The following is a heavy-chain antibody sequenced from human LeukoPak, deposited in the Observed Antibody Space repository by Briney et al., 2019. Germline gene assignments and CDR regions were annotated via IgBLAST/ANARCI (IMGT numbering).Heavy chain of an antibody. V-gene: IGHV3-23*01. J-gene: IGHJ4*02. CDR1: GFTFSTYA. D-gene: IGHD3-22*01. Sequence: GGSLRLSCEASGFTFSTYAMSWVRQAPGKGLEWVSGISVSGGTTYYADSVKGRFTISRDNSKNTLFLQMNSLRAEDTAVYYCKRYYYDGTYDYWGQGTLVTVSS. CDR3: KRYYYDGTYDY. CDR2: ISVSGGTT.